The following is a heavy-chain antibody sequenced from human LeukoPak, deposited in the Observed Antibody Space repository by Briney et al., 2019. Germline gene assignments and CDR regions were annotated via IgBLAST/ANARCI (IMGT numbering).Heavy chain of an antibody. V-gene: IGHV4-59*01. CDR3: ARGAVGGSYVDY. D-gene: IGHD1-26*01. Sequence: SETLSLTCTVSGGSISSYYWSWIRQPPGKGLEWIGYIYYSGSTNYNPSLKSRVTISIDMSKNQFSLKLSSVTAADTAVYYCARGAVGGSYVDYWGQGTLVTVSS. CDR1: GGSISSYY. J-gene: IGHJ4*02. CDR2: IYYSGST.